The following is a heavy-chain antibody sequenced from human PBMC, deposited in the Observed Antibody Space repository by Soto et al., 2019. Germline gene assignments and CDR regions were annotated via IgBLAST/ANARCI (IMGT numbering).Heavy chain of an antibody. CDR3: ARHRYGDSYYYYYGMNV. CDR2: IYYSGST. CDR1: GGSISSGGYY. J-gene: IGHJ6*02. Sequence: QVQLQESGPGLVKPSQTLSLTCTVSGGSISSGGYYWSWIRQHPGKGLEWIGYIYYSGSTYYNPSLKSRVTISVDTSKNQFSLKLSSVTAADTAVYYCARHRYGDSYYYYYGMNVWGQGTTVTVSS. V-gene: IGHV4-31*03. D-gene: IGHD4-17*01.